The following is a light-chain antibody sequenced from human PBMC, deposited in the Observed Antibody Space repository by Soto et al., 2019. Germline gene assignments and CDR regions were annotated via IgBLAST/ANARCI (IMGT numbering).Light chain of an antibody. CDR2: GAS. CDR3: RQYGSSPYT. Sequence: EIVLTQSPGTLSLSSGERATLSCRASQSVSSNYLAWYQQKPGQAPRLLIYGASSRATGIPDRFSGSGSGTDFTLTISRLEPEDFAVYYCRQYGSSPYTFGQGTKLEIK. V-gene: IGKV3-20*01. CDR1: QSVSSNY. J-gene: IGKJ2*01.